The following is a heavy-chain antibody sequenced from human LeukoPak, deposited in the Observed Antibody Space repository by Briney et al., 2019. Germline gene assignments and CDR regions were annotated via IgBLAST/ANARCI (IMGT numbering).Heavy chain of an antibody. CDR1: GFTFSSYW. V-gene: IGHV3-74*01. J-gene: IGHJ4*02. CDR2: INSDGGST. CDR3: ARIASRDYFDY. D-gene: IGHD2-2*01. Sequence: PGGSLRLSCAASGFTFSSYWMHWVRQAPGKGLVWVSRINSDGGSTNYADSVKGRFTISRDNAKNTLYLQMNSLRVEDTAVYYCARIASRDYFDYWGQGTLVAVSS.